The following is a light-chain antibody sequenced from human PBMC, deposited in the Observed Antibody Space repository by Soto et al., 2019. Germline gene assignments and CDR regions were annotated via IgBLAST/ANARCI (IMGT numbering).Light chain of an antibody. CDR3: CSYTTSRTYV. CDR1: SSDVGVYNY. J-gene: IGLJ1*01. CDR2: EVS. V-gene: IGLV2-14*01. Sequence: QSVLTQPASVSGSPGQSITITCTGTSSDVGVYNYVSWYQQHPHKAPQLMIFEVSNRPSGVSNRFSGSKSDNTASLTISGLQAEDEADYYCCSYTTSRTYVFGTGTKVTVL.